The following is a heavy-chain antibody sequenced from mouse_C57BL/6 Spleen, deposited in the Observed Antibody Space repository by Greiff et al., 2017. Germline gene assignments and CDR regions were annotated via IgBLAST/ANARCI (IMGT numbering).Heavy chain of an antibody. CDR3: TRGGAY. CDR1: GYTFTDYE. CDR2: IDPETGGT. J-gene: IGHJ3*01. Sequence: VQLQQSGAELVRPGASVTLSCKASGYTFTDYEMHWVKQTPVHGLEWIGAIDPETGGTDYNQKFQGKAILTADKSSSTAYMELRSQTSEDSAVYYCTRGGAYWGRGTLVTVSA. V-gene: IGHV1-15*01.